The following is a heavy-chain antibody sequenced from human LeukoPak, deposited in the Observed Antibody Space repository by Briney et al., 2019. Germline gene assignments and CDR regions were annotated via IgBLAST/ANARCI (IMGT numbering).Heavy chain of an antibody. V-gene: IGHV4-39*07. CDR1: GGSISSSSYY. Sequence: SETLSLTCTVSGGSISSSSYYWGWIRQPPGKGLEWIGEINHSGSTNYNPSLKSRVTISVDTSKNQFSLKLSSVTAADTAVYYCARGGGQRSGYSSSWANDYWGQGTLVTVSS. CDR2: INHSGST. CDR3: ARGGGQRSGYSSSWANDY. D-gene: IGHD6-13*01. J-gene: IGHJ4*02.